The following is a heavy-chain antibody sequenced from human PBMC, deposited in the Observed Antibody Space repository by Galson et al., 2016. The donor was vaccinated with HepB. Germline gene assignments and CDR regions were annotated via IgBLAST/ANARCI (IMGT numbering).Heavy chain of an antibody. CDR3: ARGHNSGFHGADY. CDR1: KFTFSGYG. D-gene: IGHD3-22*01. CDR2: IWYDGSEQ. Sequence: SLRLSCAASKFTFSGYGMHWVRQAPGKGLEWVALIWYDGSEQYSADSVKGRFTISRDNSKDTLYLQMNDLRADDTAVYYCARGHNSGFHGADYWGQGTLVTVSS. V-gene: IGHV3-33*01. J-gene: IGHJ4*02.